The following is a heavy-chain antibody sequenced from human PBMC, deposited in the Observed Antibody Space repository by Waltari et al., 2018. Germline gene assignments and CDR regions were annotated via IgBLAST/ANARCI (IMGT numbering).Heavy chain of an antibody. Sequence: QVQRVESGGGVVQPGRSLRLSCSASGFTFSRHDMPWVRQAPGKGLEWVAVISYDGTNKYYADSLKGRFTISRDNSKNTLYLQMNSLRAEDTAVYYCARARGYCSSTSFYQPYYFDYWGQGTLVTVSS. V-gene: IGHV3-30*14. J-gene: IGHJ4*02. CDR1: GFTFSRHD. CDR2: ISYDGTNK. D-gene: IGHD2-2*03. CDR3: ARARGYCSSTSFYQPYYFDY.